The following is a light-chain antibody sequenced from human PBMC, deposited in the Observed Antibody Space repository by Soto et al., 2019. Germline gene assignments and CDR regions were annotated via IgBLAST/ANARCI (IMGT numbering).Light chain of an antibody. CDR2: AAS. J-gene: IGKJ1*01. V-gene: IGKV1-39*01. CDR1: QRISTY. Sequence: DIQMTQSPSSLSASVGDRVTITCRASQRISTYLNWYQQKPGKAPKLLMYAASSLQSGVPSRFSGSGSGTDFTLTISSLQPEDFASYYCQQSYSTPWTFGQGTKVEIK. CDR3: QQSYSTPWT.